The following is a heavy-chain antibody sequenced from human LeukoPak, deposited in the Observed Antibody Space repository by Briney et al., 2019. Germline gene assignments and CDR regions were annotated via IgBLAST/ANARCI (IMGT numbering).Heavy chain of an antibody. D-gene: IGHD3-22*01. V-gene: IGHV4-34*01. J-gene: IGHJ4*02. CDR2: INHSGST. CDR1: GGSFSGYY. Sequence: SETLSLTCAVYGGSFSGYYWSWIRQPPGKGLEWIGEINHSGSTNYNPSLKSRVTISVDTSKNQLSLKLSSVTAADTAVYYCARLGDDSSGYYLYYFDYWGQGTLVTVSS. CDR3: ARLGDDSSGYYLYYFDY.